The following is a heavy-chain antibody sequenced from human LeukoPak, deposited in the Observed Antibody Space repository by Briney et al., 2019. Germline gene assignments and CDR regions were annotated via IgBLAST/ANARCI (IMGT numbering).Heavy chain of an antibody. J-gene: IGHJ4*02. CDR3: ARLNTYYYDSSGYYLGY. CDR2: IYPGDSDT. CDR1: GYSFTSYW. V-gene: IGHV5-51*01. D-gene: IGHD3-22*01. Sequence: LGESLKISCKGSGYSFTSYWIGWVRQMPGKGLEWMGIIYPGDSDTRYSPSFQGQVTISADKSISTAYPQWSSLKASDTAMYYCARLNTYYYDSSGYYLGYWGQGTLVTVSS.